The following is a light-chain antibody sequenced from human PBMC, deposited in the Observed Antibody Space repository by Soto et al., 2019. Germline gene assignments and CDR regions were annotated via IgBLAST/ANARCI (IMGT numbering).Light chain of an antibody. CDR2: AAS. CDR1: QGISYY. V-gene: IGKV1-27*01. Sequence: DIQMTQSPPSLSASVGDSVTITCRASQGISYYLACYQQRPGKVPKLLVYAASTLQSGVPTRFIGGGSGTDFSLTINTLQHEDFGTYYCQNYKSAPFTFGPGTKVDL. J-gene: IGKJ3*01. CDR3: QNYKSAPFT.